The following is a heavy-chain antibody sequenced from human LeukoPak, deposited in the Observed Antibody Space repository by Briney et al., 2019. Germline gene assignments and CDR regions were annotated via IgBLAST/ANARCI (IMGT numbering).Heavy chain of an antibody. Sequence: SQTLSLTCTVSGGSISSGSYYWSWIRQPAGKGLEWIGRIYTSGSTNYNPSLKSRVTISVDTSKNQFSLKLSSVTAADTAVYYCARDISSSNYYFGYWGQGTLVTVSS. CDR2: IYTSGST. J-gene: IGHJ4*02. CDR1: GGSISSGSYY. CDR3: ARDISSSNYYFGY. V-gene: IGHV4-61*02. D-gene: IGHD6-6*01.